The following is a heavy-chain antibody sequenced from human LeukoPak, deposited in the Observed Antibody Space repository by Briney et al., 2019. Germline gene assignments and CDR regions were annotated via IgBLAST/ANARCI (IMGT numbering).Heavy chain of an antibody. CDR1: GFTFSGYG. D-gene: IGHD1-7*01. V-gene: IGHV3-23*01. Sequence: GGSLRLSCAASGFTFSGYGMSWVRQAPGKGLEWVSNINDSGDNAYYADSVKGRFTISRDDFKNTLYLQMNSLRVEDTAIYYCAKDNWNFPLRYWGQGTLVTVSS. CDR2: INDSGDNA. J-gene: IGHJ4*02. CDR3: AKDNWNFPLRY.